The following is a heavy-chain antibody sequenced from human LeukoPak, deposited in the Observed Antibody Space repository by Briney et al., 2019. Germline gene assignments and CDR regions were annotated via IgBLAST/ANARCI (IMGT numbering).Heavy chain of an antibody. CDR2: IYYSGST. J-gene: IGHJ5*02. V-gene: IGHV4-59*12. CDR3: ARERVGATTLFWFDP. Sequence: SETLSLTCTVSGGSISSYYWSWIRQPPGKGLEWIGYIYYSGSTNYNPSLKSRVTISVDTSKNQFSLKLSSVTAADTAVYYCARERVGATTLFWFDPWGQGTLVTVSS. D-gene: IGHD1-26*01. CDR1: GGSISSYY.